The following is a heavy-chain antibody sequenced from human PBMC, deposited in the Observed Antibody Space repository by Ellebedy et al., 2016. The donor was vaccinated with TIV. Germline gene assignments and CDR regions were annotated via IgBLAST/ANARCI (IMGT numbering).Heavy chain of an antibody. D-gene: IGHD5-24*01. CDR1: GFTFGDYA. CDR3: ARGDGYNYFDY. V-gene: IGHV3-66*01. CDR2: IYPGGST. J-gene: IGHJ4*02. Sequence: GESLKISXAASGFTFGDYAMSWVRQAPGRRLEWVSVIYPGGSTYYADSVKGRFTISRDNSKNTLYLQMNSLRAEDTAVYYCARGDGYNYFDYWGQGTLVTVSS.